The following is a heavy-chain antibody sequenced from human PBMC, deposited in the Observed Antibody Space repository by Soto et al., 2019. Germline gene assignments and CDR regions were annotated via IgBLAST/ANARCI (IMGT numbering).Heavy chain of an antibody. CDR1: GGSISSGDYY. CDR3: ARHTYYYDSSRYPGRLLDY. CDR2: IYHSGST. Sequence: PSETLSLTCTVSGGSISSGDYYWSWIRQPPGKGLEWIGYIYHSGSTYYNPSLKSRVTISVDTSKNQFSLKLTSVTAADMAVYYCARHTYYYDSSRYPGRLLDYWGQGTLVTVSS. J-gene: IGHJ4*02. V-gene: IGHV4-30-4*01. D-gene: IGHD3-22*01.